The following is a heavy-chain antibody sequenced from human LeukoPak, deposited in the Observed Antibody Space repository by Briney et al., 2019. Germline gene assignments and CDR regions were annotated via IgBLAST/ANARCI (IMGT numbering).Heavy chain of an antibody. CDR2: IYRGGST. J-gene: IGHJ4*02. CDR3: ARYRSDQYYFEY. D-gene: IGHD1-14*01. V-gene: IGHV3-53*01. Sequence: PGGSLRLSCAASGFTVSSNYMSWVRQAPGKGLECVSVIYRGGSTYYADSVMGRFTISRDNSKNTLYLQMNSLRAEDTAVYYCARYRSDQYYFEYWGKGTLVTVSS. CDR1: GFTVSSNY.